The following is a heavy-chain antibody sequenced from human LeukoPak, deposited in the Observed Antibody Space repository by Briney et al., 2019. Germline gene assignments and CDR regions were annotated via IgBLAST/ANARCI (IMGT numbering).Heavy chain of an antibody. D-gene: IGHD3-10*01. CDR2: ISCSGGST. Sequence: GGSLRLSCAASGFAFSSYAMSWVRQAPGRGREWVSAISCSGGSTYYADSVSGRFTMSRDNSKNTLYLQMNSLRAEDTAVYYCAKDLGGTMVRGATDYWGQGPLVTVSS. CDR1: GFAFSSYA. J-gene: IGHJ4*02. CDR3: AKDLGGTMVRGATDY. V-gene: IGHV3-23*01.